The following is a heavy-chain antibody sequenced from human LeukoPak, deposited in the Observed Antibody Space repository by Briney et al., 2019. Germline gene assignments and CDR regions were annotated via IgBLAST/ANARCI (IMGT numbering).Heavy chain of an antibody. CDR2: IRSKANSYAT. Sequence: GGSLRLSCAASGFTFSGSAMHWVRQASGKGPEWVGRIRSKANSYATAYAASVKGRFTIARDDSKNTAYLQMNSLKTEDTAVYYCTTCSSMCYYYYGMDVWGQGTTVTVSS. CDR3: TTCSSMCYYYYGMDV. D-gene: IGHD2-2*01. V-gene: IGHV3-73*01. J-gene: IGHJ6*02. CDR1: GFTFSGSA.